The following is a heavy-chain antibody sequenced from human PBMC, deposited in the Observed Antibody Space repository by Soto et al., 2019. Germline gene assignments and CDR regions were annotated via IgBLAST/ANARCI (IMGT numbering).Heavy chain of an antibody. J-gene: IGHJ4*02. V-gene: IGHV3-33*01. CDR2: IWYDGSNK. CDR1: GFTFSSYG. Sequence: GGSLRLSCAASGFTFSSYGMHWFRQAPGKGLEWVAVIWYDGSNKYYADSVKGRFTISRDNSKNTLYLQMNSLRAEDTAVYYCARDLQIEGYCSSTSCSSGWGQGTLVTVSS. CDR3: ARDLQIEGYCSSTSCSSG. D-gene: IGHD2-2*01.